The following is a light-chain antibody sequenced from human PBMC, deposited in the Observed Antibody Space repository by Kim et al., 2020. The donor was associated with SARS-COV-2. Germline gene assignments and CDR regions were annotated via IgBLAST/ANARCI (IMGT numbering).Light chain of an antibody. CDR3: AAWDDSLSGWV. J-gene: IGLJ3*02. Sequence: ELTQPPSASGTPGQRVTISCSGSSSNIGSNYVYWYQQLPGTAPKLLIYSNNQRPSGVPDRFSGSKSGTSASLAISGLRSEDEADYCCAAWDDSLSGWVFGGGTQLTVL. CDR1: SSNIGSNY. V-gene: IGLV1-47*02. CDR2: SNN.